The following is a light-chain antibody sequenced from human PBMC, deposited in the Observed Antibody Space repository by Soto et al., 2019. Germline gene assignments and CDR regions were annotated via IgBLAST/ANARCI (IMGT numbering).Light chain of an antibody. CDR3: SLYTSENTYV. Sequence: QAALTQPPSVSGYPGQSVTISCTGTSTDFVSYNRVSWYQQPPGTAPKLIISEASNRPSGVPDRFSGSKSCNTASLTISGLQAADEADYSCSLYTSENTYVVGTGTKLTVL. CDR2: EAS. CDR1: STDFVSYNR. V-gene: IGLV2-18*01. J-gene: IGLJ1*01.